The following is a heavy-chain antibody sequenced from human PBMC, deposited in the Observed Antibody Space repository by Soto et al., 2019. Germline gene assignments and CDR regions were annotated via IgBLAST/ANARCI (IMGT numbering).Heavy chain of an antibody. V-gene: IGHV1-69*13. J-gene: IGHJ5*02. CDR1: GGTFSSYA. CDR2: IIPIFGTA. CDR3: ARSAPAGNGGGWFDP. Sequence: GASVKVSCKASGGTFSSYAISWVRQAPGQGLEWMGGIIPIFGTANYAQKFQGRVTITADESTSTAYMELSSLRSEDTAVYYCARSAPAGNGGGWFDPWGQGTLVTVSS. D-gene: IGHD6-19*01.